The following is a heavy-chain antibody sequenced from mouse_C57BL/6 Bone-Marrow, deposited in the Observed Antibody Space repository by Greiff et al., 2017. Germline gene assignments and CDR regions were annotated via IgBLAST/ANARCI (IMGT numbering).Heavy chain of an antibody. CDR3: GSTGSMDY. J-gene: IGHJ4*01. Sequence: EVQLVESGGGLVQPKGSLKLSCAASGFTFNTYAMHWVRQAPGKGLEWVARIRSKSSNYATYYADSVNDRFTISRDDSQSMLYLQMNSLKTEDKAMDYCGSTGSMDYWGQGTSVTVSS. CDR1: GFTFNTYA. CDR2: IRSKSSNYAT. V-gene: IGHV10-3*01.